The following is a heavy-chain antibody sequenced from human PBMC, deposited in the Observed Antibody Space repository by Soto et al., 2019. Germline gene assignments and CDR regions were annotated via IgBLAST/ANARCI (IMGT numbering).Heavy chain of an antibody. CDR2: LLRSGSTT. D-gene: IGHD4-17*01. CDR3: AKDAVSGDGVWLLDS. CDR1: GFTFSNYA. J-gene: IGHJ5*02. V-gene: IGHV3-23*01. Sequence: EVQLLESGGGLVQPGGSLRLSCAASGFTFSNYAMTWARQAPGKGLEWVSSLLRSGSTTYYADSVKGRFTVSSHKSANSLYLQMDNLRAEDTAIYYCAKDAVSGDGVWLLDSWGQGTVVTVSS.